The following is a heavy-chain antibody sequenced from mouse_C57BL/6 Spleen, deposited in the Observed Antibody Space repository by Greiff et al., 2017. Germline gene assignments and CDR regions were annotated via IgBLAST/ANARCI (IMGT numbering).Heavy chain of an antibody. CDR1: GYAFTNYL. V-gene: IGHV1-54*01. CDR2: INPGSGGT. J-gene: IGHJ2*01. Sequence: LVRPGTSVKVSCKASGYAFTNYLIEWVKQRPGQGLEWIGVINPGSGGTNYNEKFKGKATLTADKSSSTAYMQLSSLTSEDSAVYFCARSYESIDYWGQGTTLTVSS. D-gene: IGHD2-3*01. CDR3: ARSYESIDY.